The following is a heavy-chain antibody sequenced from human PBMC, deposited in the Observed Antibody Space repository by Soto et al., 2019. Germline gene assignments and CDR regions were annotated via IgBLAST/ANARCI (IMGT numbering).Heavy chain of an antibody. CDR3: ARDRQGRTAAGTSDY. Sequence: GGSLRLSCAASGFTFSSYGMHWVRQAPGKGLEWVAVIWYDGSNKYYADSVKGRFTISRDNSKNTLYLQMNSLRAEDTAVYYCARDRQGRTAAGTSDYWGQGTLVTVSS. J-gene: IGHJ4*02. V-gene: IGHV3-33*01. CDR2: IWYDGSNK. CDR1: GFTFSSYG. D-gene: IGHD6-13*01.